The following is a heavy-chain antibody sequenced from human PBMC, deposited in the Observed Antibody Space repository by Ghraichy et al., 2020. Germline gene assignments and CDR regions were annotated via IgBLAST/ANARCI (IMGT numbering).Heavy chain of an antibody. J-gene: IGHJ6*02. CDR2: ISSSSSYI. CDR1: GFTFSSYS. V-gene: IGHV3-21*01. Sequence: GGSLRLSCAASGFTFSSYSMNWVRQAPGKGLEWVSSISSSSSYIYYADSVKGRFTISRDNAKNSLYLQMNSLRAEDMAVYYCARGGEQNYGMDVWGQGTTVTVSS. CDR3: ARGGEQNYGMDV. D-gene: IGHD2-21*01.